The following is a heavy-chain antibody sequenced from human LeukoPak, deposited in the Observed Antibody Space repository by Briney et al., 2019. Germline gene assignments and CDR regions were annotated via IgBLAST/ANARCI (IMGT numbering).Heavy chain of an antibody. CDR1: GFTFRSYG. D-gene: IGHD1-26*01. J-gene: IGHJ4*02. V-gene: IGHV3-7*01. CDR3: ARDIVVPYY. Sequence: GGSLRLSCAASGFTFRSYGMSWVRQAPGKGLEWVANINQDGGEKYYADSVKGRFAISRDNAKNSLYLQMNSLSAEDTAVYYCARDIVVPYYWGQGTLVTVSS. CDR2: INQDGGEK.